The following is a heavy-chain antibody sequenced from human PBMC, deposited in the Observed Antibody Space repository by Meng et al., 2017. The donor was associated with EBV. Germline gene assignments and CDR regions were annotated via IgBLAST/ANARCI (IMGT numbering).Heavy chain of an antibody. CDR3: ASESGGGYTPDY. D-gene: IGHD5-18*01. CDR2: FLPRLGAP. CDR1: GGPFRYYA. J-gene: IGHJ4*02. Sequence: QVQLVRLAAGVRKLGLSVKVPCKTSGGPFRYYAISWVRQAPGQGLEWLGGFLPRLGAPNYAQKFHGRVKITADESTSTHYMDLSSLRSEDTAIYYCASESGGGYTPDYWGQGTLVTVSS. V-gene: IGHV1-69*01.